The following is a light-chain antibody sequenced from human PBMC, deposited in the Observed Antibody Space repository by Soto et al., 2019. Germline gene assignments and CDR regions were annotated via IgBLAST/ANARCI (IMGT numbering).Light chain of an antibody. CDR1: QSVSSGY. CDR3: QQFRTSPVYT. CDR2: GGS. Sequence: VLTQSPGTLSSSPGEGATLSCRTSQSVSSGYIAWYQQKPGQAPRLPIYGGSSRATGIHDRFSGSGSGTHFTLTISRLEPDDFAMYFCHCQQFRTSPVYTFGQGTNLEIK. V-gene: IGKV3-20*01. J-gene: IGKJ2*01.